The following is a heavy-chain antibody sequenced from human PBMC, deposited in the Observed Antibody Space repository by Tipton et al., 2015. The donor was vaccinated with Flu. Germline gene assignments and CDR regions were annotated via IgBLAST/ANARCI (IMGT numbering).Heavy chain of an antibody. J-gene: IGHJ4*02. Sequence: GLVKPSETLSLTCRVSGYSVSNGYYWSWIRQPAGKGLEWIGRIYTSGSTNYNPSLKSRVTISVDTSKNQFSLKLSSVTAADTAVYYCASTYYYGSGSYYEFWGQGTLVTVSS. CDR1: GYSVSNGYY. D-gene: IGHD3-10*01. V-gene: IGHV4-61*02. CDR2: IYTSGST. CDR3: ASTYYYGSGSYYEF.